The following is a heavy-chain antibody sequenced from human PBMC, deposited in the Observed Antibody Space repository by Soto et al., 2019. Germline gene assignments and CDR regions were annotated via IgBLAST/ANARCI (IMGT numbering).Heavy chain of an antibody. CDR2: INAGNGNT. CDR3: AREGPVLAFTMVRGVTTGIDY. J-gene: IGHJ4*02. Sequence: ASVKVSCKASGYTFTSYAMHWVRQAPGQRLEWMGWINAGNGNTKYSQKFQGRVTITRDTSASTAYMELSSLRSEDTAVYYCAREGPVLAFTMVRGVTTGIDYWGQGTLVTVSS. D-gene: IGHD3-10*01. CDR1: GYTFTSYA. V-gene: IGHV1-3*01.